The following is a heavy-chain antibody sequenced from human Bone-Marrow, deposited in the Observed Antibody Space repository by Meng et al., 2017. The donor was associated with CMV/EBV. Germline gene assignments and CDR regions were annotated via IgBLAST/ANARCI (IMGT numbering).Heavy chain of an antibody. J-gene: IGHJ6*02. CDR1: GGSISSGGYY. CDR2: IYYSGST. V-gene: IGHV4-31*03. Sequence: SETLSLTCTVSGGSISSGGYYWSWIRQHPGKGLEWIGYIYYSGSTYYNPSLKSRVTISVDTSKNQFSLKLSSVTAADTAVYYCARYYSSSSGRVYYYYGKDVWGQGTTVTVSS. CDR3: ARYYSSSSGRVYYYYGKDV. D-gene: IGHD6-6*01.